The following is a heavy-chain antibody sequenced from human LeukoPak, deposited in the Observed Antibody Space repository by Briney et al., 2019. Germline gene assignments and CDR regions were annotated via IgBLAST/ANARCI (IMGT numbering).Heavy chain of an antibody. J-gene: IGHJ4*02. V-gene: IGHV3-23*01. CDR1: GFTFSSYA. CDR3: AKGDDFWSGVTLFDY. Sequence: GGSLRLSCAASGFTFSSYAMSWVRQAPGKGLEWVSAISGSGGSTYYADSVKGRFTISRDNSKNTLYLQMNSLRAEDTAVYYCAKGDDFWSGVTLFDYWGQGTLVTVSS. D-gene: IGHD3-3*01. CDR2: ISGSGGST.